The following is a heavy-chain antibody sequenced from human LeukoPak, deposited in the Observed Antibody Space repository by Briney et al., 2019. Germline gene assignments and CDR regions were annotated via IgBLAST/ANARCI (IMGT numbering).Heavy chain of an antibody. D-gene: IGHD3-10*01. V-gene: IGHV3-21*01. CDR1: GFTFSSYS. CDR3: ARDGFPDEVPTYYYYGMDV. CDR2: ISSSSYI. J-gene: IGHJ6*02. Sequence: SGGSLRLSCAASGFTFSSYSMNWVRQAPGKGLESVSSISSSSYIYYADSVKGRFTISRDNAKNSLYLQMNSLRAEDTAVYYCARDGFPDEVPTYYYYGMDVWGQGTTVTVSS.